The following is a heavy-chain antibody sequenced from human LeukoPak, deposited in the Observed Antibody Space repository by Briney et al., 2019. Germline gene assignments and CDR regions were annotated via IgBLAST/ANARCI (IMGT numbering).Heavy chain of an antibody. CDR1: GGSISSGGYY. CDR2: IYYSGST. V-gene: IGHV4-31*11. D-gene: IGHD3-10*01. Sequence: SETLSLTCAVSGGSISSGGYYWSWIRQHPGKGLEWIGYIYYSGSTYYNPSLKSRVTISVDTSKNQFSLKLSSVTAADTAVYYCATYGPGSYRFDPWGQGTLVTVSS. J-gene: IGHJ5*02. CDR3: ATYGPGSYRFDP.